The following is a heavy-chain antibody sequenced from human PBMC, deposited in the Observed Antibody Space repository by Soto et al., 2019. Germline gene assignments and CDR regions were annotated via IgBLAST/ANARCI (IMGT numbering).Heavy chain of an antibody. D-gene: IGHD2-15*01. CDR3: ARMRRVLPYYWFDP. CDR1: GFSLSTNRVG. J-gene: IGHJ5*02. V-gene: IGHV2-5*01. CDR2: IYWNDEK. Sequence: QITLKESGPTLVKPTQTLTLTCTFSGFSLSTNRVGVGWIRQPPGKALEWLAHIYWNDEKRYSPSLKSRLTITKDTSKSQVVLTMTNMDPVDTATYYCARMRRVLPYYWFDPWGQGTLVTVSS.